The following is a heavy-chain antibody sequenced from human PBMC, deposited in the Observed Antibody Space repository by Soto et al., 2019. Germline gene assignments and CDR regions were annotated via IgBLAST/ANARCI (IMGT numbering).Heavy chain of an antibody. CDR3: ATSIAARLFGRYYGMDV. Sequence: ASVKVSCKVSGYTLTELSMHWVRQAPGKGLEWMGGFDPEDGETIYAQKFQGRVTMTEDTSTDTAYMELSSLRSEDTAVYYCATSIAARLFGRYYGMDVWGQGTTVIVSS. CDR2: FDPEDGET. J-gene: IGHJ6*02. CDR1: GYTLTELS. V-gene: IGHV1-24*01. D-gene: IGHD6-6*01.